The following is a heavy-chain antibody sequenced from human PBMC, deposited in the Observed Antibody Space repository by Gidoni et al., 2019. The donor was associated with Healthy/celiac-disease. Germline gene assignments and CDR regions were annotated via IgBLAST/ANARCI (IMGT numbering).Heavy chain of an antibody. Sequence: QVTLRESVPALVKPTQTLTLTCTFSGFSLSTSGMCVSWIRQPPGKALEWLARIDWDDDKYYSTSLKTRLTISKDTSKNQVVLTMTNMDPVDTATYYCARILSDRSGGAYYFDYWGQGTLVTVSS. CDR1: GFSLSTSGMC. V-gene: IGHV2-70*15. D-gene: IGHD2-15*01. CDR3: ARILSDRSGGAYYFDY. J-gene: IGHJ4*02. CDR2: IDWDDDK.